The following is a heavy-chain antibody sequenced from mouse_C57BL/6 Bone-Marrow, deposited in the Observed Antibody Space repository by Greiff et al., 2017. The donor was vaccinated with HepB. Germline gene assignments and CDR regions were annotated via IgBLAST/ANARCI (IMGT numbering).Heavy chain of an antibody. CDR2: ISYSGST. CDR3: ARGGYDSLYFDY. V-gene: IGHV3-1*01. CDR1: GYSITSGYD. J-gene: IGHJ2*01. Sequence: DVKLQESGPGMVKPSQSLSLTCTVTGYSITSGYDWHWIRHFPGNKLEWMGYISYSGSTNYNPSLKSRISITHDTSKNHFFLKLNSVTTEDTATYYCARGGYDSLYFDYWGQGTTLTVSS. D-gene: IGHD2-4*01.